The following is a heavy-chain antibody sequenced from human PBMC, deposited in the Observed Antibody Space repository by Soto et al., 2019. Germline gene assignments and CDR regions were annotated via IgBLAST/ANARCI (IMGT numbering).Heavy chain of an antibody. CDR3: ARDHHRYSGYDYVEY. CDR1: GFTFSDYY. D-gene: IGHD5-12*01. CDR2: ISSSSSYT. J-gene: IGHJ4*02. V-gene: IGHV3-11*05. Sequence: QVQLVESGGGLVKPGGSLRLSCAASGFTFSDYYMSWIRQAPGKGLEWVSYISSSSSYTNYADSVKGRFTISRANANNSLYLQMNSLRAEDTAVYYCARDHHRYSGYDYVEYWGQGTLVTVSS.